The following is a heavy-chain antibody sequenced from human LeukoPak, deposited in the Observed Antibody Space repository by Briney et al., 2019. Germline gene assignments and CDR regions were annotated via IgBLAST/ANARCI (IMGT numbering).Heavy chain of an antibody. V-gene: IGHV1-2*02. CDR2: INPDSGGT. CDR1: GYTFTGHH. CDR3: ARHNSTFLDS. Sequence: ALVKVSCKASGYTFTGHHMHWVRQAPGQGLEWMGWINPDSGGTRSAQQFQGRFTMTRDTSITTVYMDLSGLASDDTAVYYCARHNSTFLDSWGQGTLVSVSS. D-gene: IGHD2/OR15-2a*01. J-gene: IGHJ4*02.